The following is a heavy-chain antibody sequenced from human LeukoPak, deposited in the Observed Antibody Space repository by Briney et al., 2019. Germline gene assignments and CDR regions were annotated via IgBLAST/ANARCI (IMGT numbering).Heavy chain of an antibody. CDR2: ISAYNGNT. Sequence: GASVNVSCKASGYTFTSYGISWVRQAPGQGLEWMGWISAYNGNTDYAQKLQGRVTMTTDTSTRTAYMELRSLRSDDTAVYYCARDHYYGSGSFYNVRYFYYSGDRDPFTVSS. CDR1: GYTFTSYG. D-gene: IGHD3-10*01. V-gene: IGHV1-18*01. CDR3: ARDHYYGSGSFYNVRYFYY. J-gene: IGHJ4*02.